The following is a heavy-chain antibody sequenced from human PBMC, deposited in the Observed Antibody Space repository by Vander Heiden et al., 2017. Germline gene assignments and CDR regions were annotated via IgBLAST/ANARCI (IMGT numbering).Heavy chain of an antibody. V-gene: IGHV1-2*02. D-gene: IGHD2-2*01. Sequence: QVQLVQSGAEVKKPGASVKVSCKGSGYTFRDYYIPWLRQAPGQGLEWVGWINPNSGGANYAQKFQGRVNMTRDTSTSTVYMELSSLRSDDTAVFYCSRDTSMDQPVDVWGQGTLVTVSS. CDR3: SRDTSMDQPVDV. CDR2: INPNSGGA. J-gene: IGHJ4*02. CDR1: GYTFRDYY.